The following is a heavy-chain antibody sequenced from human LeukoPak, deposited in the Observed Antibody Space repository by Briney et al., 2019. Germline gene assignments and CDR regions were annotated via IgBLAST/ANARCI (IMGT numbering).Heavy chain of an antibody. CDR3: ARGGSSAGENWFDT. Sequence: GGSLRLSCAASGFTFSSYEMNWVRQAPGKGLEWISHIGSRGDDIHYRDSVKGRFTISRDNASNSVSLQMNSLRVEDTAVYYCARGGSSAGENWFDTWGQGTPVTVSS. CDR2: IGSRGDDI. J-gene: IGHJ5*02. CDR1: GFTFSSYE. D-gene: IGHD6-25*01. V-gene: IGHV3-48*03.